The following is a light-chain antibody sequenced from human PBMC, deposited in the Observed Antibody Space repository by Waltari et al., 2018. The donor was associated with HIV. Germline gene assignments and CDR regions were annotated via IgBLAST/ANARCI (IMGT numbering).Light chain of an antibody. J-gene: IGKJ2*01. CDR2: RAS. V-gene: IGKV1-5*03. Sequence: DIQMTQSPSTLSSSVGDRVTITCRANESVSGWLAWYQHKPGKAPKLLIYRASRLQSGVPSRFSGSGSETEFTLTISSLQPDDFATYYYQQYKKYFTFGQGTKLDIK. CDR1: ESVSGW. CDR3: QQYKKYFT.